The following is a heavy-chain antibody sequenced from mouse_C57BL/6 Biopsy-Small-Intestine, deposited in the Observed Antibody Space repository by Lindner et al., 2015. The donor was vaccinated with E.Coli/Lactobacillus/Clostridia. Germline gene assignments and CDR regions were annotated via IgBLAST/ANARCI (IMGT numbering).Heavy chain of an antibody. J-gene: IGHJ3*01. D-gene: IGHD3-2*02. CDR3: ASGSGY. Sequence: VQLQESGPELVKPGASVKISCKASGYAFSSSWMNWVKQRPGKGFEWIGRIYPGDGDTNYNGKFKGKATLTADKSSSTAYMQLSSLTSEDSAVYFCASGSGYWGQGTLVTVSA. CDR1: GYAFSSSW. CDR2: IYPGDGDT. V-gene: IGHV1-82*01.